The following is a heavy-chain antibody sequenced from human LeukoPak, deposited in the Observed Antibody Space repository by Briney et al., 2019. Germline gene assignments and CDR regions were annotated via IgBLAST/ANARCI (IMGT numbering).Heavy chain of an antibody. Sequence: GGSLRLSCAASGFTLSDHYIDWVRQAPGQGLEWVCHSRNKANSYTTQYAASVEGRFTILRDDSDNSLYLEMNSLKTEDTSVYYCARDLLIGGDWYFALWGRGTLVTVS. CDR2: SRNKANSYTT. J-gene: IGHJ2*01. CDR3: ARDLLIGGDWYFAL. V-gene: IGHV3-72*01. CDR1: GFTLSDHY. D-gene: IGHD3-9*01.